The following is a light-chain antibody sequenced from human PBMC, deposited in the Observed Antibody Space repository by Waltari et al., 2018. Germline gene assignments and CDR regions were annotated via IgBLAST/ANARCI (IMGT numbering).Light chain of an antibody. CDR1: QDINNY. Sequence: DIQMTQSPSSLSASVGDRVTITCQASQDINNYLNWYQQKPGKAPKLLIYGASNLETGVPSRFSGSGSGTDFTFTISSQQPEDIATYYCQQYENLPITFGQGTRLEIK. J-gene: IGKJ5*01. CDR3: QQYENLPIT. V-gene: IGKV1-33*01. CDR2: GAS.